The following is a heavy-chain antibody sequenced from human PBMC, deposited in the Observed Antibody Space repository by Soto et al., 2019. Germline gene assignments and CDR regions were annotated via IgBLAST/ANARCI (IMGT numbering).Heavy chain of an antibody. V-gene: IGHV2-26*01. Sequence: QVTLKESGPVLVKPTEPLTLTCTVSGFSLSNAKMGVSWIRQPPGKALEWLAHIFSSDEKSYSASLKSRLTISKDTSRSQVVLTLNNMDPVDTATYYCARTTYSSGGLGFDIWGQGTMVTVSS. D-gene: IGHD6-19*01. CDR1: GFSLSNAKMG. CDR3: ARTTYSSGGLGFDI. J-gene: IGHJ3*02. CDR2: IFSSDEK.